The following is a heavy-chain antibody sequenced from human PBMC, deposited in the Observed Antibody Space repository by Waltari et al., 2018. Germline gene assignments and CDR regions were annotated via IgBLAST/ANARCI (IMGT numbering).Heavy chain of an antibody. CDR3: TRGHWAVDC. CDR1: GGSITTYY. CDR2: IHSSGST. D-gene: IGHD3-16*01. V-gene: IGHV4-59*01. J-gene: IGHJ4*02. Sequence: QVQLQESGPGLVKPSETLSLTCTVSGGSITTYYWSWIRQPPGKGLEWIGYIHSSGSTDDNPSLKSGVTISLDTSKSQFSLKLSSVTAADTAVYYCTRGHWAVDCWNQGTQVTVSS.